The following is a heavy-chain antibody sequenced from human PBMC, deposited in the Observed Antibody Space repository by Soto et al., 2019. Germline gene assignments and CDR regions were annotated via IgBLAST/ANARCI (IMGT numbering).Heavy chain of an antibody. Sequence: SETLSLTCTVSGDSMSLYYWSWVRQPPGKGLEWIGYVYYSGSTNYNPSLKSRVTISVDTSKMQFSLRLTSVNAADTAVYYCVRHYSSAWYKVDSWGQGTLVTVSS. V-gene: IGHV4-59*01. CDR2: VYYSGST. D-gene: IGHD6-13*01. CDR1: GDSMSLYY. CDR3: VRHYSSAWYKVDS. J-gene: IGHJ4*02.